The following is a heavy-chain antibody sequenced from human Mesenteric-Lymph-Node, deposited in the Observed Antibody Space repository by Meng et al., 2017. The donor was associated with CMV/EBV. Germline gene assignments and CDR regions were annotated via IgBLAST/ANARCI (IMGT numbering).Heavy chain of an antibody. CDR1: GYTFTDFY. J-gene: IGHJ5*02. V-gene: IGHV1-2*06. CDR2: INPNSGVS. D-gene: IGHD2/OR15-2a*01. Sequence: QVQLVQSRAEVGKPGASVMVSCKASGYTFTDFYIPWVRQAPGQGLEWMGRINPNSGVSNSAQNFQGRVTMTRDTSISTAYMELGRLTSDDTAVYYCARDNVNPEGFDPWGQGTLVTVSS. CDR3: ARDNVNPEGFDP.